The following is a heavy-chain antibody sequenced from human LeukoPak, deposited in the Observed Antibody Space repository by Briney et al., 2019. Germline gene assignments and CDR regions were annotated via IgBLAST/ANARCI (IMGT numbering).Heavy chain of an antibody. CDR2: INWNGGST. V-gene: IGHV3-20*04. CDR1: GFTFDDYG. D-gene: IGHD2-15*01. Sequence: PGGSLRLSCAASGFTFDDYGMSWVRQALGKGLEWVSGINWNGGSTGYADSVKGRFTISRDNARNSLYLQMNSLRAEDTALYYCAREDWVPDCSGGSCYYMDVWGKGTTVTVSS. J-gene: IGHJ6*03. CDR3: AREDWVPDCSGGSCYYMDV.